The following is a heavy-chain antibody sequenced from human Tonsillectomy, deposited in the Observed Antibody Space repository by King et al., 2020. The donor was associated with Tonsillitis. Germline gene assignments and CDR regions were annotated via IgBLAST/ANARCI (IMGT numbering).Heavy chain of an antibody. CDR3: ARVRSGYGEYRPVDN. J-gene: IGHJ4*02. CDR1: GFTFTGYS. D-gene: IGHD4-17*01. CDR2: ISPTGGFK. V-gene: IGHV3-21*01. Sequence: VQLVQSGGGLVKPGGSLRLSCAASGFTFTGYSMNWVRQAPGKGLDGVSSISPTGGFKYCADSLKGRVTISRDNAKKTKYLKMTSLRVEATALYYCARVRSGYGEYRPVDNWGRGTLVTVTS.